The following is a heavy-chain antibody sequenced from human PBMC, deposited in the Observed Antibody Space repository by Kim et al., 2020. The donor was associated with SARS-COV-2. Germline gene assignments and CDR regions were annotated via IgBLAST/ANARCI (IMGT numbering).Heavy chain of an antibody. Sequence: GGSLRLSCAASGLTFSTSGTSTSGIAWVRQAPGKGLEWVSGLGGSSPKSYYADSVKGRFTIARDSSKNTVYLQMNSLRAEDTAVYYCAEWIWVWGAQSHFPYWGPGTLATVSS. CDR2: LGGSSPKS. V-gene: IGHV3-23*01. CDR3: AEWIWVWGAQSHFPY. CDR1: GLTFSTSG. D-gene: IGHD3-10*01. J-gene: IGHJ4*02.